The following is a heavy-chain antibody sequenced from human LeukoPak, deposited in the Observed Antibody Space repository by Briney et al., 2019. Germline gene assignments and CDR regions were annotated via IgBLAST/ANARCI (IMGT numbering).Heavy chain of an antibody. CDR2: ISAYNGNT. CDR1: GYTFTNYA. J-gene: IGHJ3*02. CDR3: ARFLWDIVVVPAAQTHDAFVI. V-gene: IGHV1-18*01. Sequence: ASVKVSCKASGYTFTNYAINWVRQAPGQGLEWMGWISAYNGNTNYAQKLQGRVTMTTDTSTSTAYMELRSLRSDDTAVYYCARFLWDIVVVPAAQTHDAFVIWGEGRMVTVSS. D-gene: IGHD2-2*01.